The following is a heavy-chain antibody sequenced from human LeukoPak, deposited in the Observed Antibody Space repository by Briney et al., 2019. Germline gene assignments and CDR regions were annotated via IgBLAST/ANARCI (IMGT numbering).Heavy chain of an antibody. J-gene: IGHJ4*02. D-gene: IGHD6-25*01. V-gene: IGHV4-39*07. Sequence: SETLSLTCTVSGGSISTSGYYWSWIRQPPGKGLEWIGEINHSGSTNYNPSLRSRVTISVDTSKNQFSLKLSSVTAADTAVYYCARGQRRFTCWGQGTLVTVSS. CDR3: ARGQRRFTC. CDR2: INHSGST. CDR1: GGSISTSGYY.